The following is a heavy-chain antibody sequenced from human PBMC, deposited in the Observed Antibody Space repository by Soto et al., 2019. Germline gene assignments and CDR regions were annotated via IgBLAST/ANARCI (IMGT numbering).Heavy chain of an antibody. CDR2: ISGSGGST. CDR3: AKGHGYGFDY. V-gene: IGHV3-23*01. Sequence: GGSLRLSCAVAGFTFSSYAMNWVRQAPGKGLEWVSGISGSGGSTYHADSVKGRLTISRDNSKNTLYLQMDSLRAEDTAVYYCAKGHGYGFDYWGQGTLVTVSS. D-gene: IGHD5-18*01. CDR1: GFTFSSYA. J-gene: IGHJ4*02.